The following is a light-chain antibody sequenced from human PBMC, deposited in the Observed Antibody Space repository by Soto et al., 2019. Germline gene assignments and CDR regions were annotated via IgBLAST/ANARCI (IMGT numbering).Light chain of an antibody. Sequence: EIVLTQSPGTLSLSPGARATLFCKASQSVSSSYLAWYQQKPGQAPRLLIYGASSRATGIPDRFSGSGSRTDFTLTISRLDAEDSAVYYCQQRSNWLWTFGQGTKVDI. CDR2: GAS. CDR1: QSVSSSY. CDR3: QQRSNWLWT. J-gene: IGKJ1*01. V-gene: IGKV3D-20*02.